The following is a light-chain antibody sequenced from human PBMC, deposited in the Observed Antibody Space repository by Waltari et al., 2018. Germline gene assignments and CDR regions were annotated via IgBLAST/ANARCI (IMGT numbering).Light chain of an antibody. Sequence: ERMMTQSPAPLSVSSGERFSLSGRASQSVSSNLAWYQHTAGQAPRLLIYGVSTRATGIPVRFSCSGSGTDFSLTISNLQSEDFAVYYCQQYNDWPRTFGQGTKVEIK. J-gene: IGKJ1*01. CDR1: QSVSSN. V-gene: IGKV3-15*01. CDR3: QQYNDWPRT. CDR2: GVS.